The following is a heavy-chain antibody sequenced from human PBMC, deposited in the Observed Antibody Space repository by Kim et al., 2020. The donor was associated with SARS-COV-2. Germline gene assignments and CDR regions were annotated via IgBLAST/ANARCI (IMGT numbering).Heavy chain of an antibody. CDR1: GFTFSSYA. CDR2: ISGSGGST. V-gene: IGHV3-23*01. J-gene: IGHJ3*02. CDR3: ANERTYYDILTGYSDAFDI. Sequence: GGSLRLSCAASGFTFSSYAMSWVRQAPGKGLEWVSAISGSGGSTYYADSVKGRFTISRDNSKNTQYLQMNSLRAEDTAVYYCANERTYYDILTGYSDAFDIWGQGTMVTVSS. D-gene: IGHD3-9*01.